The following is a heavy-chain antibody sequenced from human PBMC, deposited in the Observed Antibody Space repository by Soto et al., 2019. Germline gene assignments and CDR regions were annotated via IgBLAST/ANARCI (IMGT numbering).Heavy chain of an antibody. D-gene: IGHD6-19*01. CDR2: TYYRSKWYN. Sequence: PSQTLSLTCAISGDSVSSNSAASNWIRQSPSRGLEWLGRTYYRSKWYNDYAVSVKSRITINPDTSKNQFSLQLNSVTPEDTAVYYCARADSSGWTVGLIYDYYYYGMDVWGQGTTVTVSS. V-gene: IGHV6-1*01. CDR1: GDSVSSNSAA. J-gene: IGHJ6*02. CDR3: ARADSSGWTVGLIYDYYYYGMDV.